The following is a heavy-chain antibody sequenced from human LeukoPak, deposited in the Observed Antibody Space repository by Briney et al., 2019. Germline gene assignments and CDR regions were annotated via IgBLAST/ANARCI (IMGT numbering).Heavy chain of an antibody. J-gene: IGHJ4*02. CDR1: GFIFSSDS. V-gene: IGHV3-15*01. Sequence: PGGSLRLSCATSGFIFSSDSMIWVRQAPGKGLEWVGRIKSKTDGGTTDYAAPVKGRFTISRDDSKNTLYLQMNSLKTEDTAVYYCTTDSSGWYGGAYWGQGTLVTVSS. CDR3: TTDSSGWYGGAY. CDR2: IKSKTDGGTT. D-gene: IGHD6-19*01.